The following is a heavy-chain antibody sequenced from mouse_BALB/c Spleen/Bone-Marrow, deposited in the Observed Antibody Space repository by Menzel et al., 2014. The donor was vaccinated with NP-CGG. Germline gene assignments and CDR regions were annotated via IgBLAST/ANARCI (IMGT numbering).Heavy chain of an antibody. CDR3: ARQTYYDYDGYFDY. D-gene: IGHD2-4*01. V-gene: IGHV5-6*01. J-gene: IGHJ2*01. CDR2: ISSGGSYT. CDR1: GFTFSSYG. Sequence: EVKVVESGGDLVKPGGSLKLSCAASGFTFSSYGMSWVRQTPDKRLEWVATISSGGSYTYYPDSVKGQFTISRDNAKNTLYLQMSSLKSEDTAMYYCARQTYYDYDGYFDYWGQGTTLTVSS.